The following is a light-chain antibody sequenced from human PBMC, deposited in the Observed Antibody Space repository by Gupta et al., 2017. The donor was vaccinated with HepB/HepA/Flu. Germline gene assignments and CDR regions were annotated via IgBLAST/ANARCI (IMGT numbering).Light chain of an antibody. CDR1: QFINNW. J-gene: IGKJ3*01. Sequence: DIQMTQSPSTLSASVGDRVTITCRASQFINNWLAWYQQKPGKTPKLLIYKASSLESGVPSRFSGSGCGTEFTLTIYGLQPDDFANYYCQQENSSSLAFGHGTKVDMK. V-gene: IGKV1-5*03. CDR3: QQENSSSLA. CDR2: KAS.